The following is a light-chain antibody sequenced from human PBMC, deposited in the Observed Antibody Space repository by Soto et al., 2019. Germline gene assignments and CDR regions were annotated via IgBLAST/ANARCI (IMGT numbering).Light chain of an antibody. V-gene: IGLV2-23*01. CDR2: AGN. J-gene: IGLJ1*01. Sequence: QSVLTQPASVSGSPGQSITISCTGTSSDVGGFDVVSWYQQHPGKAPTLIIYAGNRRPSGVSSRFSGSQSDNTPSLTISGLQAEDEADYYCCSYAGSTYVFGSGTKVTVL. CDR1: SSDVGGFDV. CDR3: CSYAGSTYV.